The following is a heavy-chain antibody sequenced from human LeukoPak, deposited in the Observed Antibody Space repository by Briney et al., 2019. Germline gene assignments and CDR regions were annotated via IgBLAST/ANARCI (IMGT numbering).Heavy chain of an antibody. CDR1: GFTFSSYG. V-gene: IGHV3-30*18. Sequence: GGSLRLSCAASGFTFSSYGMHWVRQAPGKGLEGVAVISYDGSNKYYADSVKGRFTIFRDNSKNTLYLQMNSLRAEDTAVYYCAKDYYDSSGYYYYGMDVWGQGTTVTVSS. CDR3: AKDYYDSSGYYYYGMDV. D-gene: IGHD3-22*01. J-gene: IGHJ6*02. CDR2: ISYDGSNK.